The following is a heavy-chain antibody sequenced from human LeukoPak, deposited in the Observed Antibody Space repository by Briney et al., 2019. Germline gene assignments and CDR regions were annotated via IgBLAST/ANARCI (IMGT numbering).Heavy chain of an antibody. J-gene: IGHJ6*02. D-gene: IGHD3-3*01. V-gene: IGHV3-74*01. CDR3: ARDLRRITIFGVAISRPYYYYGMDV. CDR1: GFTFSSYW. CDR2: INSDGSST. Sequence: QPGGSLRLSCAASGFTFSSYWMHWVRQAPGKGLVWVSRINSDGSSTSYADSVKGRFTISRDNAKNTLYLQMNSLRAEDTAVYYCARDLRRITIFGVAISRPYYYYGMDVWGQGTTVTVSS.